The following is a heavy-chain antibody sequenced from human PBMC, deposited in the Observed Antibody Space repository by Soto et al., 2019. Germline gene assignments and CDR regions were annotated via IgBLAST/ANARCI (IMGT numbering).Heavy chain of an antibody. D-gene: IGHD3-22*01. CDR1: GFTVSSNY. Sequence: GGSLRLSCAASGFTVSSNYMSWVRQAPGKGLEWVSVIYSGGSTYYADSVKGRFTISRDNSKNTLYLQMNSLRAEDTAVYYCAKDDYYDSSGYYLGYGMDVWGQGTTVTVSS. J-gene: IGHJ6*02. CDR3: AKDDYYDSSGYYLGYGMDV. V-gene: IGHV3-53*01. CDR2: IYSGGST.